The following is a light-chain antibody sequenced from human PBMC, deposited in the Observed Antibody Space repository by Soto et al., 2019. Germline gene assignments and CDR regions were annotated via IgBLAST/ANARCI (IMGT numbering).Light chain of an antibody. Sequence: AIQLTQSPSSLSASVGDRVTITCRASQGISSALAWYQQKPGKASKLLIYDASSLESGVPSRFSGSGSVTDFTLTISSLQPEDFATYYCQQFNSYTLTFGGGTKVEIK. J-gene: IGKJ4*01. CDR1: QGISSA. V-gene: IGKV1-13*02. CDR3: QQFNSYTLT. CDR2: DAS.